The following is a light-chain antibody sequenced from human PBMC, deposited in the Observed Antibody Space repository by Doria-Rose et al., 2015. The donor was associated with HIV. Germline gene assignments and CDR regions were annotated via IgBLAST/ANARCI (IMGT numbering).Light chain of an antibody. J-gene: IGKJ1*01. CDR3: HQYGTSWT. CDR2: DGS. CDR1: QSFSSTY. Sequence: TQSPGTLSLSPGERATLSCRASQSFSSTYLARYQQKPGQAPSLLIYDGSTRATGIPDRFSASGSGADFTLTINRLEPEDFALYYCHQYGTSWTFGQGTKVEI. V-gene: IGKV3-20*01.